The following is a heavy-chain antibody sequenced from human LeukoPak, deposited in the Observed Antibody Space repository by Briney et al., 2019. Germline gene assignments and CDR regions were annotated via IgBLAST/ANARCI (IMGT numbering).Heavy chain of an antibody. CDR1: GFTFNNYG. D-gene: IGHD5-24*01. CDR2: MSFDGITQ. CDR3: ARGRGYNTYYFDF. Sequence: GGSLRLSCAASGFTFNNYGMHWVRQAPGKGLEWVAVMSFDGITQFYADSVQGRFTISRDISKTTLYLQMNSLRAEDTAVYYCARGRGYNTYYFDFWGQGTLVTASS. V-gene: IGHV3-33*01. J-gene: IGHJ4*02.